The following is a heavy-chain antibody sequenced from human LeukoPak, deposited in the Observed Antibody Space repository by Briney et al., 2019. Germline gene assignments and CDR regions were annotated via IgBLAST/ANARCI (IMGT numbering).Heavy chain of an antibody. CDR3: ARANVVVTAIRHWFDP. Sequence: SETLSLTCTVSGGSISSYSWSWIRQPPGKGLEWIGYIYYSGSTNYNPSLKSRVTISVDTSKNQFSLKLSSVTAADTAVYYCARANVVVTAIRHWFDPWGQGTLVTVSS. D-gene: IGHD2-21*02. J-gene: IGHJ5*02. V-gene: IGHV4-59*01. CDR2: IYYSGST. CDR1: GGSISSYS.